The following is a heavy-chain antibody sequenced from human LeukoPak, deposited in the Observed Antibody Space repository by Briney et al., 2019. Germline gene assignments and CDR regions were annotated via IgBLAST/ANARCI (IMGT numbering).Heavy chain of an antibody. CDR1: GFTFSSYS. CDR2: ISSSSSYI. D-gene: IGHD6-13*01. Sequence: GGSLRLSCAASGFTFSSYSMNWVRQAPGKGLGWVSSISSSSSYIYYADSVKGRFTISRDNAKNSLYLQMNSLRAEDTAVYYCARSSSSWSQNFDYWGQGTLVTVSS. J-gene: IGHJ4*02. V-gene: IGHV3-21*01. CDR3: ARSSSSWSQNFDY.